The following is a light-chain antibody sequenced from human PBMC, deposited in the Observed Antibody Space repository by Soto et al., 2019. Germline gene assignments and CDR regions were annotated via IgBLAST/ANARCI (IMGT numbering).Light chain of an antibody. Sequence: SYELTQPTSVSVSPGQTARITCSGDALPKQYAYWYQQKPGQAPVVVIYIDTERPSGIPERFSGSSSGTTVTLTISGVQAEDEADYYCQSADSSGTHYVFGTGTKLTVL. CDR2: IDT. V-gene: IGLV3-25*03. CDR3: QSADSSGTHYV. J-gene: IGLJ1*01. CDR1: ALPKQY.